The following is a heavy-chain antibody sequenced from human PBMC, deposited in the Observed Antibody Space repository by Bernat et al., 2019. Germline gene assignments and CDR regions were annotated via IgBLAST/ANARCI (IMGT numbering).Heavy chain of an antibody. CDR2: INHSGST. V-gene: IGHV4-34*01. CDR1: GGSFCNYS. CDR3: AREQTELFHDFWSGYEGRYYYFYYMDV. J-gene: IGHJ6*03. Sequence: QVQPQQWGAGLLKPSETLSLTCGVYGGSFCNYSWSWIRQPPGKGLEWIGEINHSGSTDYNPSLATRVTISIDSSRNQFSLKLSSVTAADTAVYYCAREQTELFHDFWSGYEGRYYYFYYMDVWGEGTSVTVSS. D-gene: IGHD3-3*01.